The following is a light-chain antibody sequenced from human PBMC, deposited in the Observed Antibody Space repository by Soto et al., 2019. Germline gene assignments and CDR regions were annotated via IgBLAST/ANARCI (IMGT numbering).Light chain of an antibody. CDR3: LQYHYFPYT. CDR1: QSVLSW. J-gene: IGKJ2*01. Sequence: DIQMTQSPSTVSASVGDRVTITCRASQSVLSWLAWYQQKPGQAPKLLIYKASSLESGVPSSFSGSGSGTEFTLSISSLQPEHVATYYYLQYHYFPYTFGQGTKLEI. V-gene: IGKV1-5*03. CDR2: KAS.